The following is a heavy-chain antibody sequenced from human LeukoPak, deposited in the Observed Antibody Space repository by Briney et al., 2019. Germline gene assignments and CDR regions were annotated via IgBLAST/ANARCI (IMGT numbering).Heavy chain of an antibody. D-gene: IGHD4-23*01. V-gene: IGHV4-34*01. CDR3: ARTHYGGNEHFQH. J-gene: IGHJ1*01. CDR2: INHSGST. Sequence: SETLSLTCAVYGGSFSGYYWSWIRQPPGKGLEWIGEINHSGSTNYNPSLKSRVTISVDTSKNQFSLKLSSVTAADTAVYYCARTHYGGNEHFQHWGQGTLVTASS. CDR1: GGSFSGYY.